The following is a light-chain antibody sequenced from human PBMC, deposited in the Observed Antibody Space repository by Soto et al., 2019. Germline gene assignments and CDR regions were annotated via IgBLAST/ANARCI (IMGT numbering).Light chain of an antibody. CDR2: GAS. CDR1: QSVSSSF. Sequence: EIVLTQSPGTLSLSPGERATLSCRASQSVSSSFLAWYQQKPGQAPRLLIYGASSRATGIPDRFSGSGSGTDFALTISRLEPEDVAVYYCQQYGSSPLTFGGGMKVEIK. CDR3: QQYGSSPLT. V-gene: IGKV3-20*01. J-gene: IGKJ4*01.